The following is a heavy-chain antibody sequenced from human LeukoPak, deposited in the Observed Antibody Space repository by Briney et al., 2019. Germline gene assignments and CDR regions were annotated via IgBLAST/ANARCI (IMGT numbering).Heavy chain of an antibody. Sequence: GGSLRLSCAASGFTFSSYAMSWVRQAPGKGLEWVSAISGSGGSTYYADSVKGRSTISRDNSKNTLYLQMNSLRAEDTAVYYCAKSGYHGSYYPVDYWGQGTLVTVSS. CDR3: AKSGYHGSYYPVDY. J-gene: IGHJ4*02. V-gene: IGHV3-23*01. CDR1: GFTFSSYA. D-gene: IGHD1-26*01. CDR2: ISGSGGST.